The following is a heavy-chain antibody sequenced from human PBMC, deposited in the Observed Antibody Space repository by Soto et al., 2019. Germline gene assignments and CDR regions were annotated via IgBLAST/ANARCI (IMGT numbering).Heavy chain of an antibody. CDR1: GGSISSSNW. V-gene: IGHV4-4*02. J-gene: IGHJ4*02. Sequence: SETLSLTCAVSGGSISSSNWWSWVRQPPGKGLEWIGEIYHSGSTNYNPSLKSRVTISVDKSKNQFSLKLSSVTAADTAVYYCASMMIVVVSRGVFDYWGQGTLVTVSS. CDR3: ASMMIVVVSRGVFDY. D-gene: IGHD3-22*01. CDR2: IYHSGST.